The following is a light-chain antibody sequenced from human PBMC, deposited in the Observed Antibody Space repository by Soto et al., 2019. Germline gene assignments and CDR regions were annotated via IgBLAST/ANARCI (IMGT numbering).Light chain of an antibody. Sequence: QSALTQPASVSGSRGQSITISCTGTSSDVGGYNYVSWYQQHPGKAPKLMIYDVSNRPSGVSNRFSGSKSGNTASLTISGLQAEDEADYYCNSYTSGTTLVFGTGTKLTVL. CDR1: SSDVGGYNY. CDR3: NSYTSGTTLV. CDR2: DVS. J-gene: IGLJ1*01. V-gene: IGLV2-14*03.